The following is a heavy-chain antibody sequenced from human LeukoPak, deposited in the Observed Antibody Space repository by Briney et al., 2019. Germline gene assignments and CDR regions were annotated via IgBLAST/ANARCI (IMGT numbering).Heavy chain of an antibody. CDR2: IYSGGST. V-gene: IGHV3-53*01. J-gene: IGHJ4*02. CDR1: GFTVSSNY. CDR3: AKGPHQSPTVFDY. D-gene: IGHD4-4*01. Sequence: GGSLRLSCAASGFTVSSNYMSWVRQAPGKGLEWVSVIYSGGSTYYADSVKGRFTISRDNSKNTLYLQMNSLRAEDTAVYYCAKGPHQSPTVFDYWGQGTLVTVSS.